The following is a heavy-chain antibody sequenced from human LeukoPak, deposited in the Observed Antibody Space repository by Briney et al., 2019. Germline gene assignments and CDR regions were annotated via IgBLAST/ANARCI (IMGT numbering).Heavy chain of an antibody. CDR3: ARDWGLTGAFDI. CDR1: GGSISSGSYY. V-gene: IGHV4-61*02. Sequence: SETLSLTCTVSGGSISSGSYYWSWIRQPAGKGLEWIGRIYTSGSTNYNPSLKSRVTISVDTSKNQFSLKLSSVTAADTAVYYCARDWGLTGAFDIWGQGTMDTVSS. J-gene: IGHJ3*02. D-gene: IGHD3-10*01. CDR2: IYTSGST.